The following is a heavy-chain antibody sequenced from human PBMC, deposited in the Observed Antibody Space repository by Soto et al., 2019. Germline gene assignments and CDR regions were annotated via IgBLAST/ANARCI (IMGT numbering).Heavy chain of an antibody. D-gene: IGHD3-3*01. V-gene: IGHV4-39*01. J-gene: IGHJ4*02. Sequence: SETLSLTCTVSGGSINTYNLFWAWVRQPPGKGLEWIASIHYGGNAYYSPSLTTRATISRDTSKNRVSLELRSVTAADTAVYYCARVNVTIDLRGLGTLVTVSS. CDR3: ARVNVTIDL. CDR2: IHYGGNA. CDR1: GGSINTYNLF.